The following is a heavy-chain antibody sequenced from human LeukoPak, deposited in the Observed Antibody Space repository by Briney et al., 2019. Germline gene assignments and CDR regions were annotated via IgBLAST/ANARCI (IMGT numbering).Heavy chain of an antibody. V-gene: IGHV3-7*03. CDR1: GFTFSSYW. D-gene: IGHD3-22*01. J-gene: IGHJ4*02. CDR2: IKQDGSEK. CDR3: ASKHYDSSGLDY. Sequence: GGSLSLSCAASGFTFSSYWMSWVRQAPGKGLEWVANIKQDGSEKYYVDSVKGRFPISRDNAKNSLYLQMNSLRAEDTALYYCASKHYDSSGLDYWGQGTLSPSPQ.